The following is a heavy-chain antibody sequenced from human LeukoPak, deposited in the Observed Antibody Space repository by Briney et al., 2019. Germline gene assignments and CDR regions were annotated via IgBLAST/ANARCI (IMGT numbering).Heavy chain of an antibody. D-gene: IGHD1-26*01. J-gene: IGHJ4*02. Sequence: SETLSLTCAVSGSSISSGYYWGWIRQPPGKGLEWIGTIYHGESTYYNPSLKGRVTISVDTSKNQFSLKLSSVTAADTAVYYCARWTSGIWGQGTLVTVSS. V-gene: IGHV4-38-2*01. CDR2: IYHGEST. CDR1: GSSISSGYY. CDR3: ARWTSGI.